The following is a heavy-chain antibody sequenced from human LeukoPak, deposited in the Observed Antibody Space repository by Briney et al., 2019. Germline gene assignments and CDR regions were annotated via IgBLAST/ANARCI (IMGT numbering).Heavy chain of an antibody. D-gene: IGHD1-26*01. V-gene: IGHV3-48*04. J-gene: IGHJ4*02. CDR2: ISSSSSTI. CDR3: AREWELRSYYFDY. CDR1: GFTFSTYS. Sequence: GGSLRLSCAASGFTFSTYSMNWVRQAPGKGLEWVSYISSSSSTIYYADSVKGRFTISRDNAKNSLYLQMNSLRAEDTALYHCAREWELRSYYFDYWGQGTLVTVSS.